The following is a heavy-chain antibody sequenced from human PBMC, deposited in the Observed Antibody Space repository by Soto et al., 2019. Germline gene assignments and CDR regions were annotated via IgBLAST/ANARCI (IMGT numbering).Heavy chain of an antibody. CDR2: MNPNSGNT. V-gene: IGHV1-8*01. CDR1: GYTFTSYD. J-gene: IGHJ6*02. Sequence: ASVKVSCKASGYTFTSYDINWVRQATGQGLEWMGWMNPNSGNTGYAQKFQGRVTMTRNTSISTAYMELSSLRSEDTAAYYCARAAVVVVAATNYYYYGMDVWGQGTTVTVSS. D-gene: IGHD2-15*01. CDR3: ARAAVVVVAATNYYYYGMDV.